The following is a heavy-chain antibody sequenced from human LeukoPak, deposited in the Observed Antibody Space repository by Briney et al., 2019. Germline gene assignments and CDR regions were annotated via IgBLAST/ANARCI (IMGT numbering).Heavy chain of an antibody. Sequence: ASVTVSFKASGYTFTIYDINWVRQAPGQGLGWMGWMNPNSGNTGYAQKFQGRVTMTRNTSISTAYMELSSLRSEDTAVYYCARPRPSNPYYFDYWGQGTLVTVSS. CDR3: ARPRPSNPYYFDY. CDR2: MNPNSGNT. V-gene: IGHV1-8*01. CDR1: GYTFTIYD. J-gene: IGHJ4*02.